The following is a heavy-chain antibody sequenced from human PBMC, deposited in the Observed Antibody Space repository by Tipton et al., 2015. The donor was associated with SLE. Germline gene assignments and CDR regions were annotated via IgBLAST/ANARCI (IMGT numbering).Heavy chain of an antibody. CDR2: VNHGGST. V-gene: IGHV4-34*01. J-gene: IGHJ4*02. CDR1: GESFSVHS. Sequence: TLSLTCIVHGESFSVHSWAWLRQHPGKGLEWIGDVNHGGSTNYTPSLKSRVTISLDTSKNHFSLRLSSVTAADTAVFYCARPLRYFDWLPGLWGQGTLVTVSS. D-gene: IGHD3-9*01. CDR3: ARPLRYFDWLPGL.